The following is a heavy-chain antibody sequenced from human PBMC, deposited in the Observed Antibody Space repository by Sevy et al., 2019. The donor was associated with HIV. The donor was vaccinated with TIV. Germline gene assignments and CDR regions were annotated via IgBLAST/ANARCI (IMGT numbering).Heavy chain of an antibody. V-gene: IGHV3-23*01. Sequence: GGSLRLSCAASGFTFSKYSMSWVRQPPGKGLGWVSTLSFGCGEINHADSVKGRFTISRDNSKNSLYLRMNTLRAEDTAVYYCAREGCTKPHDYWGQGTLVTVSS. D-gene: IGHD2-8*01. CDR1: GFTFSKYS. CDR3: AREGCTKPHDY. CDR2: LSFGCGEI. J-gene: IGHJ4*02.